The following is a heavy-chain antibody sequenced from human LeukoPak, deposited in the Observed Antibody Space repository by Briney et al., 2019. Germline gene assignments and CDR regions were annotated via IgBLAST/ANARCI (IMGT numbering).Heavy chain of an antibody. CDR2: VYYSGST. J-gene: IGHJ4*02. Sequence: SETLSLTCTVSGGFIRYSSYYWGWIRQPPGKGLEWIGSVYYSGSTYSNPSLKSRVTISVDTSKNQFSLKLSSVTAADTAVYYCAREADGSGSFDYWGQGTLVTVSS. CDR3: AREADGSGSFDY. CDR1: GGFIRYSSYY. D-gene: IGHD3-10*01. V-gene: IGHV4-39*02.